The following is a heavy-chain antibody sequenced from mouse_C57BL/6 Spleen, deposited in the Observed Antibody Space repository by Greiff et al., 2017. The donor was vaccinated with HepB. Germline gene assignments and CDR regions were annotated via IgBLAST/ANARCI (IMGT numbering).Heavy chain of an antibody. CDR2: ILPGSGST. Sequence: VKLQQSGAELMKPGASVKLSCKATGYTFTGYWIEWVKQRPGHGLEWIGEILPGSGSTNYNEKFKGKATFTADTSSNTAYMQLSSLTTEDSAIYYCARRGEDYGDGFAYWGQGTLVTVSA. D-gene: IGHD2-4*01. J-gene: IGHJ3*01. CDR3: ARRGEDYGDGFAY. V-gene: IGHV1-9*01. CDR1: GYTFTGYW.